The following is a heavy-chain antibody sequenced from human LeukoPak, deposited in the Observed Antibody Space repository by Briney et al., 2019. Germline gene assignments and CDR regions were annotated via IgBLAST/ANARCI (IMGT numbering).Heavy chain of an antibody. CDR1: GASISGSY. V-gene: IGHV4-4*09. J-gene: IGHJ4*02. CDR2: VYSSGST. CDR3: ANSYDSKIVPFDN. D-gene: IGHD3-22*01. Sequence: SETLSLTCTVSGASISGSYWNWVRQPPGRGLEWVGYVYSSGSTDYNPSLKSRVAISVDASKNQFSLKLTSVTAADTAVYYCANSYDSKIVPFDNWGQGALVTVSS.